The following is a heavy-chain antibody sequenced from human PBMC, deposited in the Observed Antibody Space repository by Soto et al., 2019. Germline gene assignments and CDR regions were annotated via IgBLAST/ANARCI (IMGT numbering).Heavy chain of an antibody. D-gene: IGHD6-6*01. Sequence: SETLSLTCTVSGGSISSGDYYWSWIRQPPGKGLEWIGYIYYSGSTYYNPSLKSRVTISVDTSKNQFSLKLSSVTAADTAVYYCAREEYSSSSFWFDPWGQGTLVTVSS. CDR2: IYYSGST. V-gene: IGHV4-30-4*01. CDR1: GGSISSGDYY. J-gene: IGHJ5*02. CDR3: AREEYSSSSFWFDP.